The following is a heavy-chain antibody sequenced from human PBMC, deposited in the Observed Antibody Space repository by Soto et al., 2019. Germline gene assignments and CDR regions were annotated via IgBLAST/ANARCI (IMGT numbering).Heavy chain of an antibody. D-gene: IGHD2-2*01. J-gene: IGHJ5*02. Sequence: EVQLVESGGGLVKPGGSLTLSCAASGFTFSNAWMHWVRQAPGKGLEWVGRIKSKSDGGATNYAAPVQGRFTISRDDPTNTLYLQMNSLKTEDTAVYYCATLYHFDPWGHGTLVTVSS. V-gene: IGHV3-15*07. CDR1: GFTFSNAW. CDR2: IKSKSDGGAT. CDR3: ATLYHFDP.